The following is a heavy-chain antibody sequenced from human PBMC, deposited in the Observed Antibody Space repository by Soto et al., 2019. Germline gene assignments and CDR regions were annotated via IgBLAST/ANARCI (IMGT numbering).Heavy chain of an antibody. Sequence: LRLSCAASGFTFSSYAMSWIRQAPGKGLEWVSAISGSGGSTYYADSVKGRFTISRDNSKNTLYLQMNSLRAEDTAVYYCAKGIFGVVSYGMDVWGQGTTVTVSS. CDR1: GFTFSSYA. CDR3: AKGIFGVVSYGMDV. D-gene: IGHD3-3*01. CDR2: ISGSGGST. V-gene: IGHV3-23*01. J-gene: IGHJ6*02.